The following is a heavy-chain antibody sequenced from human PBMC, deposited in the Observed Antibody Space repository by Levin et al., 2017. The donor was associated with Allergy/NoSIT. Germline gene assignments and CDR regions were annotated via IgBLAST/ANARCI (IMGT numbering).Heavy chain of an antibody. CDR3: AKWIAAAGTSFRSGIDY. D-gene: IGHD6-13*01. V-gene: IGHV3-30*18. CDR1: GFTFSSYG. Sequence: LSLTCAASGFTFSSYGMHWVRQAPGKGLEWVAVISYDGSNKYYADSVKGRFTISRDNSKNTLYLQMNSLRAEDMAVYYCAKWIAAAGTSFRSGIDYWGQGTLVTVSS. J-gene: IGHJ4*02. CDR2: ISYDGSNK.